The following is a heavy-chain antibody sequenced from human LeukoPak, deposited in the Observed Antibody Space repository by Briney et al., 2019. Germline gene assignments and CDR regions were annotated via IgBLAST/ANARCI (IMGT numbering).Heavy chain of an antibody. J-gene: IGHJ4*02. CDR1: GGSFSGYY. CDR3: VRDFRFLDDY. CDR2: INHSGST. Sequence: KTSETLSLTCAVYGGSFSGYYWSWIRQPPGKGLEWIGEINHSGSTNYNPSLKSRVTISVDTSKNQFSLKLSSVTAADTAVYYCVRDFRFLDDYWGQGTLVTVSS. V-gene: IGHV4-34*01. D-gene: IGHD3-3*01.